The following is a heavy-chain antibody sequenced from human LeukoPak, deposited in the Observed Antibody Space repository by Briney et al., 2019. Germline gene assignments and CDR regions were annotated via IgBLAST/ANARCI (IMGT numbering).Heavy chain of an antibody. Sequence: PSETLSLTCAVSGVSISSSNWWSWVRQPPGKGLEWIGEIYHSGSTNYNPSLKSRVTISVDKSKNQFSLKLSSVTAADTAVYYCARDGGEMATIDYWGQGTLVTVSS. V-gene: IGHV4-4*02. J-gene: IGHJ4*02. CDR1: GVSISSSNW. CDR2: IYHSGST. D-gene: IGHD5-24*01. CDR3: ARDGGEMATIDY.